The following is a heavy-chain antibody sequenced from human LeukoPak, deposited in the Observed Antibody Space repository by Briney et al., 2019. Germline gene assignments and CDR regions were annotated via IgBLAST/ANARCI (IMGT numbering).Heavy chain of an antibody. V-gene: IGHV7-4-1*02. Sequence: GASVEVSCKASGYTFTSYGISWVRQAPGQGLEWMGWINTNTGNPTYAQGFTGRFVFSLDTSVSTAYLQISSLKAEDTAVYYCARGYTKDMTSVTHFDYWGQGTLVTVSS. CDR1: GYTFTSYG. CDR3: ARGYTKDMTSVTHFDY. J-gene: IGHJ4*02. D-gene: IGHD4-17*01. CDR2: INTNTGNP.